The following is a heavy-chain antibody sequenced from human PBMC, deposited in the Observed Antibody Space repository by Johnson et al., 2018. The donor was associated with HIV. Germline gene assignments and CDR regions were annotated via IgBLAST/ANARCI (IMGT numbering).Heavy chain of an antibody. V-gene: IGHV3-23*04. J-gene: IGHJ3*02. CDR3: ARAMRWPNSFDI. CDR1: GFTFSSYA. Sequence: VQLVESGGGVVQPGRSLRLSCAASGFTFSSYAMSWVRQAPGKGLEWVSAISGSGGSTYYADSVKGRFTISRDNSKNTLYLQMNSLRAEDTAVYYCARAMRWPNSFDIRGQGTMVTVSS. CDR2: ISGSGGST. D-gene: IGHD5-24*01.